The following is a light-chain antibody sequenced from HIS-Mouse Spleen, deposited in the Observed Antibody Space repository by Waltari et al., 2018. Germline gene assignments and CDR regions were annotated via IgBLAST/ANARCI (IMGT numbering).Light chain of an antibody. CDR1: SGSVSTSYY. Sequence: QTVVTQEPSFSVSPGGTVTLPCGLSSGSVSTSYYPSWYPQTPGQAPRTLIYSTNTRSSGVPDRFSGSILGNKAALTITGAQADDESDYYCVLYMGSGIWVFGGGTKLTVL. V-gene: IGLV8-61*01. J-gene: IGLJ3*02. CDR2: STN. CDR3: VLYMGSGIWV.